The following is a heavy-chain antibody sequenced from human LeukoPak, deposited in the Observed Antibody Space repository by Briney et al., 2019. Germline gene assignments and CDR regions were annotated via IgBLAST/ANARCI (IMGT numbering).Heavy chain of an antibody. V-gene: IGHV4-59*01. D-gene: IGHD1-7*01. CDR3: ARSGTTTKYYYYGMDV. CDR2: IYYSGST. CDR1: GGSISSYY. Sequence: SETLSLTCTVSGGSISSYYWSWIRQPPGKGLEWIGYIYYSGSTNYNPSLKSRVTISVYTSKNQFSLKLSSVTAADTAVYYCARSGTTTKYYYYGMDVWGQGTTVTVSS. J-gene: IGHJ6*02.